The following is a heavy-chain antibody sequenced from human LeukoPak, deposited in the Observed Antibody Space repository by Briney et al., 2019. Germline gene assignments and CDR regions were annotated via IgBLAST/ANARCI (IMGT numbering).Heavy chain of an antibody. CDR2: IYYSGST. Sequence: SETLSLTCTVSGDSISSTNYYWGWIRQPPGKGLEWIGSIYYSGSTYYNPSLESRVTISVDTSKNQFSLKLSSVTAADTAVYYCASPYGDLNYWGQGTLVTVSS. CDR1: GDSISSTNYY. D-gene: IGHD4-17*01. J-gene: IGHJ4*02. V-gene: IGHV4-39*01. CDR3: ASPYGDLNY.